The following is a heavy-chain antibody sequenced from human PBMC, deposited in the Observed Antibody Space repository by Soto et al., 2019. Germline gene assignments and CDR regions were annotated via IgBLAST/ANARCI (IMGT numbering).Heavy chain of an antibody. CDR1: GFTFSSYA. V-gene: IGHV3-30-3*01. CDR2: ISYDGSNK. J-gene: IGHJ4*02. CDR3: ARDRALIAAAGGFDY. Sequence: GGSLRLSCAASGFTFSSYAMHWVRQAPGKGLEWVAVISYDGSNKYYADSVKGRFTISRDNSKNTLYLQMNSLRAEDTAVYYCARDRALIAAAGGFDYWGQGTLVTVSS. D-gene: IGHD6-13*01.